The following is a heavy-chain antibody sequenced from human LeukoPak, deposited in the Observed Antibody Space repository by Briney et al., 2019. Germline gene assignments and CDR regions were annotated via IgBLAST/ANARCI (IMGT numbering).Heavy chain of an antibody. Sequence: PSETLSLTCTVSGDSMSSYYWSWIRQPPGKGLEWIGHIYYSGSTDYNPSLRSRLTISVDTSKNQFSLQLSSVTAADTAVYFCARQNSGARLNVWGQGTTVTVSS. D-gene: IGHD6-25*01. CDR1: GDSMSSYY. CDR2: IYYSGST. CDR3: ARQNSGARLNV. J-gene: IGHJ6*02. V-gene: IGHV4-59*08.